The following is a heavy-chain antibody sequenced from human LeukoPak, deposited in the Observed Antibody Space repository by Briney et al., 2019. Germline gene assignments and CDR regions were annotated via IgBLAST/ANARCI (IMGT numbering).Heavy chain of an antibody. J-gene: IGHJ4*02. CDR1: GYTFTNNY. Sequence: ASVNVSCKASGYTFTNNYLHWVRQAPGQGLEWMGMIYPRDGSTSYAQNFQGRVTVTRDTSTTTVHMELRGLRSEDTAVYYCARDQEGFDYWGQGTVVTISS. V-gene: IGHV1-46*01. CDR3: ARDQEGFDY. CDR2: IYPRDGST.